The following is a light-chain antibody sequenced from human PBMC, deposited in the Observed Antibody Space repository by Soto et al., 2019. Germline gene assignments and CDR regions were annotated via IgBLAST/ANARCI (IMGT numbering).Light chain of an antibody. CDR1: SSNIGSNY. CDR2: RNN. J-gene: IGLJ1*01. CDR3: AAWDDSLSGYYV. Sequence: QSVLTQPPSASGTPGQRVTISCSGSSSNIGSNYVFWYQQLPGTAPKLLIYRNNQRPSGVPDRFSGSKSDTSASLAISGLRSEDEADYYCAAWDDSLSGYYVFGTGTKLTVL. V-gene: IGLV1-47*01.